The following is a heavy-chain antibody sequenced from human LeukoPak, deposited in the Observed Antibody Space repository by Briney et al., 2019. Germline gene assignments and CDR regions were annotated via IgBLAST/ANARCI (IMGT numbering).Heavy chain of an antibody. V-gene: IGHV3-11*04. CDR2: ISGSGSTT. D-gene: IGHD6-13*01. J-gene: IGHJ5*02. Sequence: PGGSLRLSCAASGFTFSDYYMSWIRQAPGKGLEWVSYISGSGSTTHYADSVRGRFTISRDNAKNSLYLQMNSLRAEDMAVYYCARGATAGISGWFDPWGQGTLVTVSS. CDR1: GFTFSDYY. CDR3: ARGATAGISGWFDP.